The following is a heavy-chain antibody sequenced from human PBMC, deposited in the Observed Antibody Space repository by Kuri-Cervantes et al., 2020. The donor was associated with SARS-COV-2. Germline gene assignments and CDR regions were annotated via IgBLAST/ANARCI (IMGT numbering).Heavy chain of an antibody. CDR2: LSGSGIST. J-gene: IGHJ6*03. D-gene: IGHD4-11*01. CDR3: AKGQTTVPIGYYYMDV. CDR1: GFPFSSYA. V-gene: IGHV3-23*01. Sequence: GESLKISCEVSGFPFSSYAMTWVRQPPGKGLEWVSSLSGSGISTYYAGSVKGRFTISRDNSKNTVYLQMNSLRADDTALYYCAKGQTTVPIGYYYMDVWGKGTTVTVSS.